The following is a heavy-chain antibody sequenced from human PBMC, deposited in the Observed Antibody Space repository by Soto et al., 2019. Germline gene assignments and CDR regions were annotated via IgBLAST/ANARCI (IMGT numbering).Heavy chain of an antibody. Sequence: SETLSLTCTVSGYSVTSGSYWGVLRQPPEKGLEWIGSVYLSGHTYHNPSLMSRVTISIDTSKNQFSLKLTSVTAADTAVYYCARARIVVSGTIVDFWGLGTLVTVSS. CDR3: ARARIVVSGTIVDF. V-gene: IGHV4-38-2*02. CDR1: GYSVTSGSY. J-gene: IGHJ4*02. CDR2: VYLSGHT. D-gene: IGHD1-7*01.